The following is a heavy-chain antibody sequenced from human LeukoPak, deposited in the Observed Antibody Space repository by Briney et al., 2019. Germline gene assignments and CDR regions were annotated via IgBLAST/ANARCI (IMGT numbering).Heavy chain of an antibody. D-gene: IGHD5-18*01. CDR2: IVVGSGNT. J-gene: IGHJ4*01. Sequence: TSVKVSCKASGFTFTSSAVQWVRQARGQHLEWIGWIVVGSGNTNYAQKFQERVTITRDMSTSTAYMELSSLRSEDTAVYYCAASQKTILRGYSYALDYWGQGTLVTVSS. V-gene: IGHV1-58*01. CDR1: GFTFTSSA. CDR3: AASQKTILRGYSYALDY.